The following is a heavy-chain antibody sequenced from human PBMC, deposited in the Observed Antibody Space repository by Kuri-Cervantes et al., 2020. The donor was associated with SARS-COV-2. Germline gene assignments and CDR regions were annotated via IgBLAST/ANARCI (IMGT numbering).Heavy chain of an antibody. CDR2: INHSGST. V-gene: IGHV4-34*01. D-gene: IGHD1-26*01. CDR1: GGSFSGYS. Sequence: GSLRLSCAVYGGSFSGYSWSWIRQPPGKGLEWIGEINHSGSTNYNPSLKSRVTISVDTSKNQFSLKLSSVTAADTAVYYCAREGGRRYHDAFDIWGQGTMVTVSS. CDR3: AREGGRRYHDAFDI. J-gene: IGHJ3*02.